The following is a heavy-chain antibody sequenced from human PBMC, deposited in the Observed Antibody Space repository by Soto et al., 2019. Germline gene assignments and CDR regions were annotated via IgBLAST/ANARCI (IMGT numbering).Heavy chain of an antibody. CDR1: GFTFSSYG. CDR2: IWYDGSNK. Sequence: QVQLVESGGGVVQPGRSLRLSCAASGFTFSSYGMHWVRQAPGKGLEWVAVIWYDGSNKYYADSVKGRFTISRDNSKNTLYLQMNSLRAEDTAVYYCARDAYEEGPVTLGTYYYYYYYMDVWGKGTMVTVSS. V-gene: IGHV3-33*01. J-gene: IGHJ6*03. CDR3: ARDAYEEGPVTLGTYYYYYYYMDV. D-gene: IGHD1-1*01.